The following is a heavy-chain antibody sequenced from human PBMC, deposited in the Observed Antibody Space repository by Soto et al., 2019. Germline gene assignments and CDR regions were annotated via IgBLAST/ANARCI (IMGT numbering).Heavy chain of an antibody. CDR2: ISYDGSNK. D-gene: IGHD2-8*01. CDR1: GFTFSSYA. Sequence: SLRLSCAASGFTFSSYAMHWVRQAPGKGLEWVAVISYDGSNKYYADSVKGRFTISRDNSKHTLYLQMNSLRAEDTAVYYCARDSPNCTNGVCFYYYGMDVWGQGTTVTVSS. CDR3: ARDSPNCTNGVCFYYYGMDV. J-gene: IGHJ6*02. V-gene: IGHV3-30-3*01.